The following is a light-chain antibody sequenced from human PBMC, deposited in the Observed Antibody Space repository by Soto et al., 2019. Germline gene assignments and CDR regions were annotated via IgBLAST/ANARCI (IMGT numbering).Light chain of an antibody. V-gene: IGKV1-39*01. CDR2: AAS. J-gene: IGKJ3*01. Sequence: DIQMTQSPSSLSASVGDRVTITCRASQSITNYLNWYQQKPGKAPKLLIYAASSLQSGVPSRFSGSGSGTDFTLTISSLQPEDFATYYCQQSYSRTFGPGTKVDIK. CDR3: QQSYSRT. CDR1: QSITNY.